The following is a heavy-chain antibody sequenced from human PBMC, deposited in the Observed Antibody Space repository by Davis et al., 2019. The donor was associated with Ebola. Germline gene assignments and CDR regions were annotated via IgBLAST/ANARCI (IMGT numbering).Heavy chain of an antibody. Sequence: ASVKVSCKASGYTFTSYDINWVRQATGQGLEWMGWMNSNSGNTGYAQKFQGRVTMTRNTSISTAYMELSSLRSEDTAVYYCARGRTQWLVPGWWFDPWGQGTLVTVSS. CDR3: ARGRTQWLVPGWWFDP. J-gene: IGHJ5*02. D-gene: IGHD6-19*01. V-gene: IGHV1-8*01. CDR2: MNSNSGNT. CDR1: GYTFTSYD.